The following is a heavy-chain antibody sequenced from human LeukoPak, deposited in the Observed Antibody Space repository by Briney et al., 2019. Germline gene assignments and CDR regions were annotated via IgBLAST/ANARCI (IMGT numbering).Heavy chain of an antibody. V-gene: IGHV5-51*01. J-gene: IGHJ4*02. CDR1: GYSFTDYW. Sequence: GESLKISCKGSGYSFTDYWIAWVRQMPGKGLEWMGLVCPGDSDSRYNPSFRGQVTISVDKANSTAYLQWNSLKASDTAMYYCARHPKKAAGPDYWGQGTLVTVSS. D-gene: IGHD6-13*01. CDR2: VCPGDSDS. CDR3: ARHPKKAAGPDY.